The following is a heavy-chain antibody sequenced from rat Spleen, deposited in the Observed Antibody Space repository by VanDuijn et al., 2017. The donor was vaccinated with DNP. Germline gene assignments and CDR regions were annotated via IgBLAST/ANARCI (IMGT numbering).Heavy chain of an antibody. J-gene: IGHJ2*01. Sequence: EVQLVESGGDLVQPGRSLKLSCSASGFIFSDYYMAWVRQSPSKGLEWVASLSFDGSKTYYRDSVRGRFTVSRYNAKSSLYLQMDSLRSEDTATYYCTTQWGYWGQGVMVPVSS. CDR3: TTQWGY. V-gene: IGHV5-20*01. D-gene: IGHD1-7*01. CDR2: LSFDGSKT. CDR1: GFIFSDYY.